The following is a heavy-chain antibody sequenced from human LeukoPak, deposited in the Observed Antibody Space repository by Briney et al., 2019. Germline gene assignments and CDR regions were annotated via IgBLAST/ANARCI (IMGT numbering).Heavy chain of an antibody. J-gene: IGHJ4*02. CDR1: GGSFSGYY. CDR2: INHSGST. Sequence: SETLSLTCAVYGGSFSGYYWSWIRQPPGKGLEWIGEINHSGSTNYNPSLKSRVTISVDTSKNQFSLKLSSVTAADTAVYYCARGSAWLIAAAGIGYWGQGTLVTVSS. V-gene: IGHV4-34*01. D-gene: IGHD6-13*01. CDR3: ARGSAWLIAAAGIGY.